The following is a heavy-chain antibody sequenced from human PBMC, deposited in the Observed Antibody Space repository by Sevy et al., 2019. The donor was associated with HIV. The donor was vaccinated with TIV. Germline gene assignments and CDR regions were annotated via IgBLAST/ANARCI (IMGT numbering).Heavy chain of an antibody. J-gene: IGHJ5*02. CDR2: IRSQGYGETT. CDR1: GFSIRDHA. Sequence: GWSLRLSCSASGFSIRDHAMAWFRQAPGKGLEWVGFIRSQGYGETTEYAASVRGRFTISRDDSKSIAYLQMNSLKTEDTAFYYCTTDQGRFYGSGTYVDWFDPWGQGTLVTVSS. D-gene: IGHD3-10*01. CDR3: TTDQGRFYGSGTYVDWFDP. V-gene: IGHV3-49*03.